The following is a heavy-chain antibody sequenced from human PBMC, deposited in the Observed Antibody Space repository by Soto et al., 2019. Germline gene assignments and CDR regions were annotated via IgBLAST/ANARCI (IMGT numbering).Heavy chain of an antibody. CDR2: ISAYNGNT. CDR1: GYTFTSYG. V-gene: IGHV1-18*01. Sequence: ASVKVSCKASGYTFTSYGISWVRQAPGQGLEWMGWISAYNGNTNYAQKLQGRVTMTTDTSTSTAYMELRSLRPEDTAVYYCAKDRSSGSPYYGMDFWGQGTMVTV. J-gene: IGHJ6*02. D-gene: IGHD3-10*01. CDR3: AKDRSSGSPYYGMDF.